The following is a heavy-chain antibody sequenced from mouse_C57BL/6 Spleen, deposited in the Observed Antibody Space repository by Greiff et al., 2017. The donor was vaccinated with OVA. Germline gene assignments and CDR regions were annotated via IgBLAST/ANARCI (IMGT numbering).Heavy chain of an antibody. CDR2: ILPGSGST. D-gene: IGHD1-1*02. V-gene: IGHV1-9*01. CDR1: GYTFTGYW. CDR3: ASAMDSNYAMDY. Sequence: QVQLKESGAELMKPGASVTLSCTATGYTFTGYWIEWVKQRPGHGLEWIGEILPGSGSTNYNEKFTGKATFTAETSSNTAYMQLSSLTTEDSAIYYCASAMDSNYAMDYWGQGTSVTVSS. J-gene: IGHJ4*01.